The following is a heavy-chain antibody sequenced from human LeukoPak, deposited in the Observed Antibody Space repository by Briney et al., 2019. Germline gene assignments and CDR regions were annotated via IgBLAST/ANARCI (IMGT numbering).Heavy chain of an antibody. CDR2: INSDGSST. CDR1: GFTFSGYW. V-gene: IGHV3-74*01. J-gene: IGHJ4*02. Sequence: QPGGSLRLSCAAPGFTFSGYWMHWVRQAPGKGLVWVSRINSDGSSTSYADSVKGRFTISRDNAKNTLYLQMNSLRAEDTAMYYCVKSPNYGNSFDYWGQGTLVTVSS. CDR3: VKSPNYGNSFDY. D-gene: IGHD4-17*01.